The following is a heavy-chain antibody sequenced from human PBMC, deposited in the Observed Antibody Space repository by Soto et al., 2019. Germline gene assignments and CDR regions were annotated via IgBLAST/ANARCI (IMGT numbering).Heavy chain of an antibody. CDR1: GGSISSGGYY. V-gene: IGHV4-31*03. CDR2: IYYSGST. J-gene: IGHJ4*02. D-gene: IGHD4-17*01. CDR3: ARIKGRYGDSRYFDY. Sequence: QVQLQESGPGLVKPSQTLSLTCTVSGGSISSGGYYWSWIRQHPGKGLEGIGYIYYSGSTYYNPSLKSRVTISVDTSKNQFSLKLSSVTAADTAVYYCARIKGRYGDSRYFDYWGQGTLVTVSS.